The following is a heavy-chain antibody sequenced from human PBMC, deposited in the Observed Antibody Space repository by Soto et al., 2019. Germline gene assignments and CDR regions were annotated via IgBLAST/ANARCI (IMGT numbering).Heavy chain of an antibody. J-gene: IGHJ4*02. V-gene: IGHV4-59*01. Sequence: SETLSLTCTVSGGSISNFYWSWIRQPPGKGLEWIGYIYYSGTTSYNPSLNSRVTISVDTSKNQFSLKLNSVTAADTAVYYCARHLISVSAPGYWGQGPLVTVSS. CDR3: ARHLISVSAPGY. CDR1: GGSISNFY. D-gene: IGHD2-8*01. CDR2: IYYSGTT.